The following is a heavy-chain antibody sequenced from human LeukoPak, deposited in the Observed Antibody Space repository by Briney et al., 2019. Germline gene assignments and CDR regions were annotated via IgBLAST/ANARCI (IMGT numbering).Heavy chain of an antibody. J-gene: IGHJ4*02. CDR1: GFTFSSYA. CDR2: ISGSGGST. CDR3: ARGPTYYDFWSGYPHFDY. D-gene: IGHD3-3*01. V-gene: IGHV3-23*01. Sequence: GGSLRLSCAASGFTFSSYAVSWVRQAPGKGLEWVSAISGSGGSTYYAVSVKGRFTISRDNSKNTLYLQMNSLRAEDTAVYYCARGPTYYDFWSGYPHFDYWGQGTLVTVSS.